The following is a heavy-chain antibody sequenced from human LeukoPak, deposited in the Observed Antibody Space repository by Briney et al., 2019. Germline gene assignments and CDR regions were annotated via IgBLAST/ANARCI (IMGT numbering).Heavy chain of an antibody. CDR1: GGSFSGYY. CDR2: INHSGST. D-gene: IGHD1-26*01. CDR3: AREAGATTTYYFDY. J-gene: IGHJ4*02. Sequence: SETLSLTCAVYGGSFSGYYWSWIRQPPGKGLECIGEINHSGSTNYNPSLKSRVTISVDTSKKQFSLKLNSMTAADTAVYYCAREAGATTTYYFDYWGQGTLVTVSS. V-gene: IGHV4-34*01.